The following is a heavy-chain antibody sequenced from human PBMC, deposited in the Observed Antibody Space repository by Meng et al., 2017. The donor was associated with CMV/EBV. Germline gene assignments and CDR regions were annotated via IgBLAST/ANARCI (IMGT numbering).Heavy chain of an antibody. D-gene: IGHD5-12*01. J-gene: IGHJ5*02. CDR1: GVTFSDYY. V-gene: IGHV3-11*01. CDR2: ISSSGSTI. Sequence: DSGVTFSDYYMSWIRQAPGKGLEWVSYISSSGSTIYYADSVKGRFTISRDNAKNSLYLQMNSLRAEDTAVYYCARGDFDGYSEFFDPWGQGTLVTVSS. CDR3: ARGDFDGYSEFFDP.